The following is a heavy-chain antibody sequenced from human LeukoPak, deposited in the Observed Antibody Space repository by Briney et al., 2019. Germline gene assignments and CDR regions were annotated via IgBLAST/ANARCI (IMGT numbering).Heavy chain of an antibody. V-gene: IGHV3-30-3*01. CDR2: ISHDGSNQ. CDR1: GFTFSNFG. Sequence: GGSLRLSCVASGFTFSNFGMHWVRQAPGKGLEWVALISHDGSNQYYPDSVKGRFTISRDNSENTLSLHMNSLRAEDTAMYYCAREGYYAFDIWGQGTMVTVSS. J-gene: IGHJ3*02. D-gene: IGHD3-22*01. CDR3: AREGYYAFDI.